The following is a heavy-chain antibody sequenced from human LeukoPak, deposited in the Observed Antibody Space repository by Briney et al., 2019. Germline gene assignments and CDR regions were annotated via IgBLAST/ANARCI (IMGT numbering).Heavy chain of an antibody. Sequence: GGFLRLSCAASGFTFSTSWMTWVRQAPGKELEWLGNINEDGSVKNYVDSVKGRFTTSRDNAWNSLYLLMHSLRADDTAVYYCARDSGYNAFDIWGQGTMVTVPS. J-gene: IGHJ3*02. V-gene: IGHV3-7*01. CDR2: INEDGSVK. D-gene: IGHD5-12*01. CDR1: GFTFSTSW. CDR3: ARDSGYNAFDI.